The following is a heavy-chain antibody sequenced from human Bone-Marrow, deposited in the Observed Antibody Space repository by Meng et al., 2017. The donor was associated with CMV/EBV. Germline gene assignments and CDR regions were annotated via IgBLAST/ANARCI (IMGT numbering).Heavy chain of an antibody. J-gene: IGHJ6*02. CDR1: GFTFSSYG. D-gene: IGHD3-3*01. CDR2: IWYDGSNK. CDR3: AGALNWSGYYVYYYYGMDV. V-gene: IGHV3-33*01. Sequence: GGSLRLSCAASGFTFSSYGMHWVRQAPGKGLEWVAVIWYDGSNKYYADSVKGRFTISRDNSKNTLYLQMNSLRAEDTAVYYCAGALNWSGYYVYYYYGMDVWGQGTTVTVYS.